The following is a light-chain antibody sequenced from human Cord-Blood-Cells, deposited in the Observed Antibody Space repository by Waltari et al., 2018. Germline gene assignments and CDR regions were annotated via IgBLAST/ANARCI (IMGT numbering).Light chain of an antibody. CDR1: QSVSSY. Sequence: EIVLTQSPATLSLSPGVRATLSCRAKQSVSSYLAGYQQNPGQAPRLLIYDASNRATGIPARFSGSGSGTDFTLTISSLEPEDFAVYYCQQRSNWLTFGGGTKVEIK. J-gene: IGKJ4*01. V-gene: IGKV3-11*01. CDR2: DAS. CDR3: QQRSNWLT.